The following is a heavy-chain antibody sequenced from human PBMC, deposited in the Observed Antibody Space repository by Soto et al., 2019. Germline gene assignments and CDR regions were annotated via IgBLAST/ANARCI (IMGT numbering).Heavy chain of an antibody. CDR3: ARGAPDTAMVWFDY. J-gene: IGHJ4*02. V-gene: IGHV4-31*03. CDR1: GGSISSGGYY. Sequence: QVQLQESGPGLVKPSQTLSLTCTVSGGSISSGGYYWSWIRQHPGKGLEWIGYIYYSGSTYYNPSLKSRVTISVDTSKTQFSLKLSSVTAADTAVYYCARGAPDTAMVWFDYWGQGTLVTVSS. D-gene: IGHD5-18*01. CDR2: IYYSGST.